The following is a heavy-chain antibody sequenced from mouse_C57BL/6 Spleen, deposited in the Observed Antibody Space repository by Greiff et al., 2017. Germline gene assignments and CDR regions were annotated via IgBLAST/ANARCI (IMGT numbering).Heavy chain of an antibody. D-gene: IGHD2-4*01. V-gene: IGHV1-82*01. J-gene: IGHJ3*01. CDR2: IYPGDGDT. CDR3: ARWDDYDGAY. Sequence: VQLQQSGPELVKPGASVKISCKASGYAFSSSWMNWVKQRPGKGLEWIGRIYPGDGDTNYNGKFKGKATLTADKSSSTAYMQLSSLTSEDSAVYVCARWDDYDGAYWGQGTLVTVSA. CDR1: GYAFSSSW.